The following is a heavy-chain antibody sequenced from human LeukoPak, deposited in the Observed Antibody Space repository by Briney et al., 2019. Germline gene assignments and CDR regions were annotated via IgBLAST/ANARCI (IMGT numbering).Heavy chain of an antibody. CDR1: GGSITNSNW. J-gene: IGHJ3*02. CDR2: IYHSGTT. V-gene: IGHV4-4*02. CDR3: ASRPGYYYDSSVYDAFDI. D-gene: IGHD3-22*01. Sequence: SETLSLTCAVSGGSITNSNWWSWVRQSSEKGLEWIGEIYHSGTTNYNPSLKGRVTISVDKSKNQFSLKLRTVTAADTAVYYCASRPGYYYDSSVYDAFDIWGQGTMVTVSS.